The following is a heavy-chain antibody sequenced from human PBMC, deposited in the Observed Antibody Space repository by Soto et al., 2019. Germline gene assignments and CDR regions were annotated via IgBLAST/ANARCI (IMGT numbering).Heavy chain of an antibody. CDR1: GFSLSTSGVG. V-gene: IGHV2-5*02. D-gene: IGHD2-15*01. CDR3: AHRPTGYCSGGSCYSDWFDP. CDR2: ISWDDDK. Sequence: QITLKESGPTLVKPTQTLTLTCTFSGFSLSTSGVGVGWIRQPPGKALEWLALISWDDDKRYSPSLKSRLTITKDTSKNQVVLTMTNMDPVDTATYYCAHRPTGYCSGGSCYSDWFDPWGQGTLVTVSS. J-gene: IGHJ5*02.